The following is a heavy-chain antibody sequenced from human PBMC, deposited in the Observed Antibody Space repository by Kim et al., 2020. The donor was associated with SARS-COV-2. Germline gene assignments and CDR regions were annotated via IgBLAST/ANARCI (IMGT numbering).Heavy chain of an antibody. CDR3: AKAGGYSGYDALGY. V-gene: IGHV3-9*01. D-gene: IGHD5-12*01. CDR1: GFTFDDYA. Sequence: GGSLRLSCAASGFTFDDYAMHWVRQAPGKGLEWVSGISWNSGSIGYADSVKGRFTISRDNAKNSLYLQMNSLRAEDTALYYCAKAGGYSGYDALGYWGQG. CDR2: ISWNSGSI. J-gene: IGHJ4*02.